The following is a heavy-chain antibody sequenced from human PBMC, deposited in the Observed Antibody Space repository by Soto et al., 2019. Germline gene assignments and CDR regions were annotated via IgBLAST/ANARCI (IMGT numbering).Heavy chain of an antibody. CDR1: GFTFSSYG. CDR2: ISGSGGST. J-gene: IGHJ4*02. CDR3: AYSSTPFDH. Sequence: EVQLLESGGGLVQPGGSLRLSCAASGFTFSSYGMSWVRQAPGKGLEWVSAISGSGGSTYYADSVKGRFTISRDNSKNTLYLQMNSLRAADTDASYCAYSSTPFDHWGQGTLVTVSS. V-gene: IGHV3-23*01. D-gene: IGHD6-13*01.